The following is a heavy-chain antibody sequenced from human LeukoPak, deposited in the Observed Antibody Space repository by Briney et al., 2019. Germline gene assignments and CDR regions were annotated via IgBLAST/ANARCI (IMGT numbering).Heavy chain of an antibody. CDR3: ARGRSPYQLSAFDI. Sequence: ASVKVSCKASGYTFTGYDINWVRQATGQGLEWMGWMNPNSGNTGYAQKFQGRVTMTRNTSISTAYMELSSLRSEDTAVYYCARGRSPYQLSAFDIWGQGTMVTVSS. D-gene: IGHD2-2*01. CDR2: MNPNSGNT. V-gene: IGHV1-8*01. CDR1: GYTFTGYD. J-gene: IGHJ3*02.